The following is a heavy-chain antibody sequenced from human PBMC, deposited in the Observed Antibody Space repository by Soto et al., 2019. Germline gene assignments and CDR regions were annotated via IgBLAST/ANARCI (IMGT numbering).Heavy chain of an antibody. CDR3: AKGKVAYDNSGLQYFYYFPMNV. Sequence: GGSLRLSCAASEFTFSSYAMNWVRQAPGKGLEWVSVISGGGGTTYYADSVKGRFRISRDNSKNTLYLKMNSLRVEDTAVYYCAKGKVAYDNSGLQYFYYFPMNVWGQGTTVTVSS. D-gene: IGHD3-22*01. CDR1: EFTFSSYA. J-gene: IGHJ6*02. CDR2: ISGGGGTT. V-gene: IGHV3-23*01.